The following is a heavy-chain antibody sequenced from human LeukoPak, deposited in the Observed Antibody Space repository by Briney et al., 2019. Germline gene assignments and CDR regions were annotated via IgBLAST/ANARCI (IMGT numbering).Heavy chain of an antibody. CDR2: INHSGST. Sequence: SGTLSLTCAVYDGSLSGYYWSWIRQPPGKGLEWIGEINHSGSTNYNPSLKSRVTISVDTSKNQFSLKLSSVTAADTAVYYCAKGRDYFDYWGQGTLVTVSS. CDR3: AKGRDYFDY. J-gene: IGHJ4*02. V-gene: IGHV4-34*01. CDR1: DGSLSGYY.